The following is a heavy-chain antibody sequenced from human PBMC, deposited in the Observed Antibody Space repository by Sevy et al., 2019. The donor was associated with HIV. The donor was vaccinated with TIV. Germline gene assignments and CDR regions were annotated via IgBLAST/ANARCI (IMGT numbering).Heavy chain of an antibody. CDR2: IDPYTGDT. V-gene: IGHV1-2*02. CDR3: ASGSSTWYNYYYYMDV. D-gene: IGHD6-13*01. Sequence: ASVKLSCKASGFTFTGYKIYWVRQAPGQGLEWMGWIDPYTGDTNYARNFKGRVTMTRDTSINTAYMELSRLRSDDTAMYYCASGSSTWYNYYYYMDVWGKGTTVTVSS. J-gene: IGHJ6*03. CDR1: GFTFTGYK.